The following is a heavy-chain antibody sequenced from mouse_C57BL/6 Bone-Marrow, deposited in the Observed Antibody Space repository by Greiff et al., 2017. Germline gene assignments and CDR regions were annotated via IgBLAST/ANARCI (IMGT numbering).Heavy chain of an antibody. Sequence: QVQLQQSDAELVKPGASVKISCKVSGYTFTDHTIHWMKQRPEQGLDWIGYIYPRDGSTKYNAKFKGKATLTADKSSSTAYMQLNSLTSEDSAVYFCARDWLRRGYYAMDYWGQGTSVTVSS. CDR1: GYTFTDHT. CDR3: ARDWLRRGYYAMDY. V-gene: IGHV1-78*01. D-gene: IGHD2-2*01. CDR2: IYPRDGST. J-gene: IGHJ4*01.